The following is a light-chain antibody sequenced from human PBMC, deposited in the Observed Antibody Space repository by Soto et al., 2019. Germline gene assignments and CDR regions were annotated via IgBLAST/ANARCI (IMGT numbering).Light chain of an antibody. J-gene: IGLJ2*01. CDR2: DVT. CDR1: SSDIGAYNF. Sequence: QSTLTQRACVSGSPGQSFTISCTGTSSDIGAYNFVSWYQLHPDTAPKLMIYDVTNRPSGVSDRFSGSKSGNTASLTISGLQAEDEADYYCSSYTTSNTLGGVFGGGTKLTVL. V-gene: IGLV2-14*01. CDR3: SSYTTSNTLGGV.